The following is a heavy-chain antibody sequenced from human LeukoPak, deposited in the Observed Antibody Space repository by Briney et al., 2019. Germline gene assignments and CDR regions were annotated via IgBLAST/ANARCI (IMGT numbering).Heavy chain of an antibody. J-gene: IGHJ4*02. CDR3: ARTVVNYFDY. CDR1: GGSLSSNSYY. V-gene: IGHV4-39*01. Sequence: SETLSLTCTVSGGSLSSNSYYWGWIRQPPGKGLEWIGSIYYSGSTYYNPPLKSRVTMSVDTSKNQFSLKLSSVTAADTAVYYCARTVVNYFDYWGQGTLVTVSS. CDR2: IYYSGST.